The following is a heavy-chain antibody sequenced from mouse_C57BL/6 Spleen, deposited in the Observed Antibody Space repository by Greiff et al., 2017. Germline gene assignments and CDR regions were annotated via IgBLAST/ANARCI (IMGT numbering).Heavy chain of an antibody. Sequence: QVQLQQPGAELVMPGASVKLSCKASGYTFTSYWMHWVKQRPGQGLEWIGEIDPSDSYTNYNQKFKGKSTLTVDKSSSTAYMQLSSLTSEDSAVYYCARGVEWNHGYNYYAGDYWGQGTSVTVSS. CDR2: IDPSDSYT. CDR3: ARGVEWNHGYNYYAGDY. V-gene: IGHV1-69*01. J-gene: IGHJ4*01. D-gene: IGHD2-2*01. CDR1: GYTFTSYW.